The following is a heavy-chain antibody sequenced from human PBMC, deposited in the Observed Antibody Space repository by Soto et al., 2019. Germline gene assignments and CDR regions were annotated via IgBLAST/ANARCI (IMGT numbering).Heavy chain of an antibody. CDR1: GFTFSSYW. D-gene: IGHD3-9*01. CDR2: IKQDGSEK. V-gene: IGHV3-7*01. J-gene: IGHJ4*02. Sequence: GGSLRLSCAASGFTFSSYWMSWVRQAPGKGLEWVANIKQDGSEKYYVDSVKGRFTISRDNAKNSLYLQMNSLRAEDTAVYYCARSGRVRYFDCLTNFDYWSQGTLVPVSS. CDR3: ARSGRVRYFDCLTNFDY.